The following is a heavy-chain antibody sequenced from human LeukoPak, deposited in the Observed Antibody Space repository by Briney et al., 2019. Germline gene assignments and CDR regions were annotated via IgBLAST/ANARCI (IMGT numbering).Heavy chain of an antibody. D-gene: IGHD6-13*01. CDR2: IYPGDSDT. CDR3: AITGAATGGLFFWFDP. J-gene: IGHJ5*02. CDR1: GYSFTSYW. Sequence: GESLQISCKGSGYSFTSYWIGWVRQMPGKGLEWMGIIYPGDSDTRYSPSFQGQVTISADKSISTAYLQWSSLKASDTAMYYCAITGAATGGLFFWFDPWGQGTLVTVSS. V-gene: IGHV5-51*01.